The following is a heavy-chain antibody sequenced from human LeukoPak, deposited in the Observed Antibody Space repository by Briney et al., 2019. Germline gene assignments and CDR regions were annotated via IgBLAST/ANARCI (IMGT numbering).Heavy chain of an antibody. CDR3: ARDTYHYYYMDV. J-gene: IGHJ6*03. CDR2: IKQDGSEK. V-gene: IGHV3-7*01. Sequence: GGSLRLSYAASGFTFRRYWMSWVRQPPGKGLEWVANIKQDGSEKYYVDSVKGRFTISRDNAKNSLYLQMNSLRAEDTAVYYCARDTYHYYYMDVWGKGTTVTVSS. CDR1: GFTFRRYW.